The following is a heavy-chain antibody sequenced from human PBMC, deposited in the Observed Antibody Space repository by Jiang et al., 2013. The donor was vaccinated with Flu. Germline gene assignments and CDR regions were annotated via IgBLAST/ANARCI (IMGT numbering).Heavy chain of an antibody. V-gene: IGHV2-70*13. Sequence: PTQTLTLTCTFSGFSLSTNGMCVGWIRQPPGKALEWLALITWDDDKYYSTSLKTRLSISKDTSKNQVVLIMTNMDPVDTATYYCARIGGLTAAGMNDAFDIWGQGTMVTVSS. CDR1: GFSLSTNGMC. CDR2: ITWDDDK. J-gene: IGHJ3*02. D-gene: IGHD6-13*01. CDR3: ARIGGLTAAGMNDAFDI.